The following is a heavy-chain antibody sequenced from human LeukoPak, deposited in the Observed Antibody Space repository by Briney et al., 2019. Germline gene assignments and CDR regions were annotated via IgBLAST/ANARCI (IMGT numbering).Heavy chain of an antibody. CDR1: SGSFSGYY. Sequence: SETLSLTCAVYSGSFSGYYWSWIRQPPGKGLEWIGEINHSGSTNYNPSLKSRVTISVDTSKNQFSLKLSSVTAADTAVYYCARSYYYGSGPYYYGMDVWGKGTTVTVSS. CDR2: INHSGST. CDR3: ARSYYYGSGPYYYGMDV. J-gene: IGHJ6*04. D-gene: IGHD3-10*01. V-gene: IGHV4-34*01.